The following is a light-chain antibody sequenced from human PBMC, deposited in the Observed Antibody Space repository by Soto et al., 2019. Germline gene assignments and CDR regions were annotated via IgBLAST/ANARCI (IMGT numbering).Light chain of an antibody. CDR3: QQYGGSPPT. CDR2: GAS. CDR1: QSINNNY. V-gene: IGKV3-20*01. Sequence: EIVLTQSPGTLSWSPGERATLSCRASQSINNNYLAWYQQEPGQAPRLLIYGASSRATGIPDRFSGSGSGTDFTLTISRLEPEDFAVYHCQQYGGSPPTFGGGTKVEIK. J-gene: IGKJ4*01.